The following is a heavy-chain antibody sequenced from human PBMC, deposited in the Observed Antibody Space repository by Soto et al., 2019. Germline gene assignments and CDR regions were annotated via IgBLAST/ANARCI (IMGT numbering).Heavy chain of an antibody. CDR3: AHTGLWA. CDR2: IYWDDDK. CDR1: GFSLSTSGVG. J-gene: IGHJ5*02. D-gene: IGHD2-21*01. Sequence: QITLKESGPALVKPTQTLTLTCTFSGFSLSTSGVGLGWIRQPPGKALEWLALIYWDDDKRYSPSVKSRLTISKDTSKNQVVLTMTNMDPVDTATYYCAHTGLWAWGQGTLVTVSS. V-gene: IGHV2-5*02.